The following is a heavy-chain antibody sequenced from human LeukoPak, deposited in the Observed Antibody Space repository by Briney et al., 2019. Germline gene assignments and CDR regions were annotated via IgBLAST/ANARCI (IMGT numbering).Heavy chain of an antibody. CDR2: ISGDGFTT. J-gene: IGHJ4*02. CDR3: GRDHVYGGADY. CDR1: GFTFDRFA. Sequence: PGGSLRLSCAASGFTFDRFAMHWVRQAPGKGLEWVSLISGDGFTTYYVDSVKGRFTMSRDNSKNSLYLQMKSLRTEDTVLYYCGRDHVYGGADYWGQGTLVTVSS. V-gene: IGHV3-43*02. D-gene: IGHD4-23*01.